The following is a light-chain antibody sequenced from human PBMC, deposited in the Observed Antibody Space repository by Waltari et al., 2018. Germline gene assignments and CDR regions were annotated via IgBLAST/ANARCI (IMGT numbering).Light chain of an antibody. CDR1: QTISSNY. V-gene: IGKV3-20*01. CDR3: QQYGSSPLT. Sequence: ESVLTQSPGTLPLSPGERATLSCRATQTISSNYLAWYQQKPGQAPRLLIYGASTRATGIPDRFSGSGSGTDFTLTISRLEPEDFAVYYCQQYGSSPLTFGPGTTVDIK. CDR2: GAS. J-gene: IGKJ3*01.